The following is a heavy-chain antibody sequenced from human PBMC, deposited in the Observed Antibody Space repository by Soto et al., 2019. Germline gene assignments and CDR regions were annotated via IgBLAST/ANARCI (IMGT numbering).Heavy chain of an antibody. D-gene: IGHD5-18*01. Sequence: QVQLVQSGAEVKKPGSSVKVSCKASGGTFSSYTISWVRQAPGQGLEWMGRIIPILGIANYAQKFQGRVTITADKSTSTAYMELSSLRSEDTAVYYCARDLHTAMAPLFDYWGQGTLVTVSS. CDR1: GGTFSSYT. J-gene: IGHJ4*02. CDR3: ARDLHTAMAPLFDY. V-gene: IGHV1-69*08. CDR2: IIPILGIA.